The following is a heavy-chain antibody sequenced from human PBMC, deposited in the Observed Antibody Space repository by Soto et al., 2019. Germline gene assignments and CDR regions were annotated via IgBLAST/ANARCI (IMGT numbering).Heavy chain of an antibody. CDR1: GGSFSGYY. Sequence: SETLSLTCAVYGGSFSGYYWTWIRQPPGTGPEWIGEINHSGSTNYNPSLKSRVTISVDTSKNQFSLKLTSVTAADTAVYYCARHFSVDYIDYWGQGALVPVSS. V-gene: IGHV4-34*01. CDR3: ARHFSVDYIDY. J-gene: IGHJ4*02. CDR2: INHSGST.